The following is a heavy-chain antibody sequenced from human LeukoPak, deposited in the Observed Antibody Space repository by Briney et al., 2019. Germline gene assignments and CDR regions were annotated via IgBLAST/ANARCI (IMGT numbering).Heavy chain of an antibody. J-gene: IGHJ5*02. CDR3: ARRDYIGNWFDP. V-gene: IGHV4-39*01. D-gene: IGHD4-11*01. Sequence: SETLSLTCTVSGGSISSSSYYWGWIRQPPGTGLEWIGSIYYSGSTYYNPSLKSRVTISVDTSKNQFSLKLSSVTAADTAVYYCARRDYIGNWFDPWGQGTLVTVSS. CDR1: GGSISSSSYY. CDR2: IYYSGST.